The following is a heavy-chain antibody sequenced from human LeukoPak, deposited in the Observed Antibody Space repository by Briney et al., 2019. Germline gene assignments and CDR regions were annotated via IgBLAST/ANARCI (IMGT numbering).Heavy chain of an antibody. CDR3: ARIPRQDCTNGVCYTLYYYYMDV. V-gene: IGHV4-4*09. D-gene: IGHD2-8*01. CDR1: GDSITSYY. CDR2: IYSSGST. J-gene: IGHJ6*03. Sequence: SETLSLTCTVSGDSITSYYWSWIRQPPGTGLEWIGYIYSSGSTNYNPSLKSRVTISVDTSKNQFSLKLSSVTAADTAVYYCARIPRQDCTNGVCYTLYYYYMDVWGKGTTVTVSS.